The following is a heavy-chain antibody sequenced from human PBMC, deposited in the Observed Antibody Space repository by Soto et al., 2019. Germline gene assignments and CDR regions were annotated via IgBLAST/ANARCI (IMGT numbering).Heavy chain of an antibody. CDR1: GYTFTSYG. CDR3: ARDPIVGATTARGWFDP. J-gene: IGHJ5*02. V-gene: IGHV1-18*01. D-gene: IGHD1-26*01. Sequence: ASVKVSCKTSGYTFTSYGISWVRQAPGQGLEWMGWISAYNGNTNYAQKLQGRVTMTTDTSTSTAYMELRSLRSDDTAVYYCARDPIVGATTARGWFDPWGQGTLVTVSS. CDR2: ISAYNGNT.